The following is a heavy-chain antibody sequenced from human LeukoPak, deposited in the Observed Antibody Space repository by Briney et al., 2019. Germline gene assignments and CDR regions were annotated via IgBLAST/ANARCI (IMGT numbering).Heavy chain of an antibody. CDR2: IYHNGNS. CDR1: GSSINSVYS. CDR3: ASYKTYYDSSGNPFDY. D-gene: IGHD3-22*01. V-gene: IGHV4-38-2*02. J-gene: IGHJ4*02. Sequence: SETLSLTCTVFGSSINSVYSWGWIRQPPGKGLEWIGSIYHNGNSYYNSSLKSRVTISVHTSENQFSLKLSSVTAADTAVYYCASYKTYYDSSGNPFDYWGQGTLVTVSS.